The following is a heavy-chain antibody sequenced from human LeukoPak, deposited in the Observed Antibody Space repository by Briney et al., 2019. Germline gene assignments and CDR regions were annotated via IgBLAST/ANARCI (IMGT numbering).Heavy chain of an antibody. CDR1: GYSFTNYW. J-gene: IGHJ4*02. D-gene: IGHD3-9*01. V-gene: IGHV5-51*01. CDR2: IYPGNSDT. CDR3: ARLYYDILTGAYYFDY. Sequence: GESLKISCQGSGYSFTNYWIGWVRQMPGKGLEWMGIIYPGNSDTRYSPSFQGQVTISADKSISTAYLQWSSLKASDTAMYYCARLYYDILTGAYYFDYWGQGTLVTVSS.